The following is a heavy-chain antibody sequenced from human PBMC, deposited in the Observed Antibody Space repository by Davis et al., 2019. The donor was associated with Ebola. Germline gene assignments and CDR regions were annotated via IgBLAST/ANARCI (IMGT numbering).Heavy chain of an antibody. V-gene: IGHV4-30-4*08. Sequence: LRLSCTVSGGSISSVADYWSWIRQRPGKGLEWIGYIYYSGSTYYSPSLKSRVTISVDTSKNQFSLKLSSVTAADTAVYYCARVTGTTGMDVWGQGTTVTVSS. CDR3: ARVTGTTGMDV. D-gene: IGHD1-7*01. CDR1: GGSISSVADY. CDR2: IYYSGST. J-gene: IGHJ6*02.